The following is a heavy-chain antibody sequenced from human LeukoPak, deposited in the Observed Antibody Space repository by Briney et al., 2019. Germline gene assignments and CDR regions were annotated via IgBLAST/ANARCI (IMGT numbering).Heavy chain of an antibody. Sequence: SGTLSLTCAVSGYSISNTYYWGWIRQPPGKGLEWIGSIYNSGSTHYNPSLKSRVTISVDTSMNQFSLKLSSVTAADTAVYYCARNSSGIHFDYWGRGTLVTVSS. CDR1: GYSISNTYY. D-gene: IGHD3-22*01. CDR2: IYNSGST. V-gene: IGHV4-38-2*01. CDR3: ARNSSGIHFDY. J-gene: IGHJ4*02.